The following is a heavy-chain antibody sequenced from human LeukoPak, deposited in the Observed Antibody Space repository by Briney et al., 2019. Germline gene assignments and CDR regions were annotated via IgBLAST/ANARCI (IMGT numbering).Heavy chain of an antibody. CDR1: GFTFSSYW. CDR3: ARAPYYDFWSGYGWFDP. V-gene: IGHV3-74*01. D-gene: IGHD3-3*01. J-gene: IGHJ5*02. Sequence: GGSLRLSCAASGFTFSSYWMHWVRQAPGKGLVWVSRINSDGSSTSYADSVKGRFTISRDNAKNTLYLQMNSLRAEDTAVYYSARAPYYDFWSGYGWFDPWGQGTLVTVSS. CDR2: INSDGSST.